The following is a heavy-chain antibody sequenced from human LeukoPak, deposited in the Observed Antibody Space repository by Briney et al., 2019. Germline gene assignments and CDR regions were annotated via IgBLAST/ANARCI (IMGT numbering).Heavy chain of an antibody. CDR1: GFTFTSCA. Sequence: GGSLRLSCAASGFTFTSCAMSWVRQAPGKGLEWVSTISGGGATTYYADSVKGRFTISRDNSKNTLYLQMTSLRAEDTAVYYCAKGHSISSSPHDYFMDVWGKGTTVTVSS. J-gene: IGHJ6*03. V-gene: IGHV3-23*01. D-gene: IGHD6-6*01. CDR3: AKGHSISSSPHDYFMDV. CDR2: ISGGGATT.